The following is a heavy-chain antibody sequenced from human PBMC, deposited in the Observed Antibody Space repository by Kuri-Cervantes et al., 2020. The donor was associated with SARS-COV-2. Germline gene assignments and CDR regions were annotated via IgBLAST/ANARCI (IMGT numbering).Heavy chain of an antibody. CDR1: GLTFGDYA. Sequence: GESLKISCTASGLTFGDYAMSWVRQAPGEGLEWVGFIRSKAYGGTTEYAASVKGRFTISRDDSKSIAYLQMNSLKTEDTAVYYCTRDDFWSGYFNYWGQGTLVTVSS. CDR2: IRSKAYGGTT. V-gene: IGHV3-49*04. D-gene: IGHD3-3*01. CDR3: TRDDFWSGYFNY. J-gene: IGHJ4*02.